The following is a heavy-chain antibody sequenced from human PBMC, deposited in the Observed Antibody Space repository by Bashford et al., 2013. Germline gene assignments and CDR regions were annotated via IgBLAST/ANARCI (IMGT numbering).Heavy chain of an antibody. D-gene: IGHD3-10*01. Sequence: SGPTLVKPTQTLMLTCTFSGFSLTSSGVGVGWVRLPPGKALEWLALVYWDDDKRYSPSLKSRLTISKDTSKNQVVLTMTNMDPVDTATYYCARSLWGSGIENYFDPWARDPGHRLL. CDR2: VYWDDDK. CDR3: ARSLWGSGIENYFDP. J-gene: IGHJ5*02. V-gene: IGHV2-5*02. CDR1: GFSLTSSGVG.